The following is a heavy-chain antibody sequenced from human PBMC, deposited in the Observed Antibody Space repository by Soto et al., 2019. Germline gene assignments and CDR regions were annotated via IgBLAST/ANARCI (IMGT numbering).Heavy chain of an antibody. CDR2: INAGNGNT. J-gene: IGHJ6*02. CDR3: ARRHDIWTGYTKYYYYGMDV. D-gene: IGHD3-9*01. Sequence: ASVKVSCKASGYTFTSYAMHWVRQAPEQRLEWMGWINAGNGNTKYSQKFQGRVTITRDTSASTAYMELSSLRSEDTAVYYCARRHDIWTGYTKYYYYGMDVWGQGTTVTVSS. V-gene: IGHV1-3*01. CDR1: GYTFTSYA.